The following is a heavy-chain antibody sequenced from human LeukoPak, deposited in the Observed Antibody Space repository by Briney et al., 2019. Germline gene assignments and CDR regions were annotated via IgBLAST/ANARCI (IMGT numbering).Heavy chain of an antibody. CDR1: GYTFTGYY. J-gene: IGHJ6*03. D-gene: IGHD6-6*01. CDR2: INPNSGGT. V-gene: IGHV1-2*02. Sequence: ASVKVSCKASGYTFTGYYIHWVRQAPGHGLEWMGWINPNSGGTNYAQRFQGRVTMTRDTSISTAYMELSRLRSDDTAVYYCASQYSSSSYFYYYMDVWGKGTTVTVSS. CDR3: ASQYSSSSYFYYYMDV.